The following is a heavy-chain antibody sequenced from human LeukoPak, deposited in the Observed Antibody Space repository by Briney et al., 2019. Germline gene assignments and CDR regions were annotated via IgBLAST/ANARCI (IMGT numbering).Heavy chain of an antibody. V-gene: IGHV3-23*01. CDR1: GCTFSSDA. J-gene: IGHJ4*02. CDR2: ISGSGGST. Sequence: GGSLRLSCAASGCTFSSDAMSWVGQAPGKGLEWVSAISGSGGSTYYADSVKGRFTISRDNSKNTLYLQMNSLRAEDTAVYYCAKSFGGTAVTTGYWGQGTLVTVSS. D-gene: IGHD4-17*01. CDR3: AKSFGGTAVTTGY.